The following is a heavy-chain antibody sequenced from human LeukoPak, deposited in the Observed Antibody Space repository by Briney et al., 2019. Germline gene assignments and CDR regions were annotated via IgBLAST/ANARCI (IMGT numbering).Heavy chain of an antibody. Sequence: SETLSLTCTVSGGSISSSSYYWGWIRQPPGKGLEWIGSIYYSGSTYYNPSLKSRVTISVDTSKNQFSLKLSSVTAADTAVYYCARSGGGLYYDILTSWPTNGFDPWGQGTLVTVSS. CDR2: IYYSGST. CDR1: GGSISSSSYY. D-gene: IGHD3-9*01. CDR3: ARSGGGLYYDILTSWPTNGFDP. J-gene: IGHJ5*02. V-gene: IGHV4-39*01.